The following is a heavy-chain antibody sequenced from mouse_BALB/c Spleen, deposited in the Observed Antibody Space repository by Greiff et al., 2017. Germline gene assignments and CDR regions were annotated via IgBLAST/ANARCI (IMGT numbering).Heavy chain of an antibody. D-gene: IGHD1-1*01. J-gene: IGHJ4*01. CDR2: IYPGDGDT. CDR1: GYAFSSYW. CDR3: ARVTTVVAYYYAMGY. Sequence: QVQLQQSGAELVRPGSSVKISCKASGYAFSSYWMNWVKQRPGQGLEWIGQIYPGDGDTNYNGKFKGKATLTADKSSSTAYMQLSSLTSEDSAVYFCARVTTVVAYYYAMGYWGQGTSVTVSS. V-gene: IGHV1-80*01.